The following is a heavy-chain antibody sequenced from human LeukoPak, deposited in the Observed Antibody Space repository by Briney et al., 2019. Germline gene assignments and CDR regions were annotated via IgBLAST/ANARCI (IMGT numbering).Heavy chain of an antibody. CDR2: IYYSGST. D-gene: IGHD6-19*01. Sequence: PSETLSLTSTVSGGSISSYYWSWIRQPPGKGLEWIGYIYYSGSTSYNPSLKSRVTISVDTSKNQFSLKLSSVTAADTAVYYCARYGSGWDFDYWGQGTLVTVSS. V-gene: IGHV4-59*01. CDR1: GGSISSYY. CDR3: ARYGSGWDFDY. J-gene: IGHJ4*02.